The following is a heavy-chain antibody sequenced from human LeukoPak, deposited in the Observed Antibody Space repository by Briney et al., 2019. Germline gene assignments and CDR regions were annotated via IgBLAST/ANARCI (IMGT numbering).Heavy chain of an antibody. J-gene: IGHJ5*02. CDR3: ARVRNGDFWSGYYTSWFDP. Sequence: ASVKVSCKASGYTFTGYCVHWVRQAPGQGLEWIGRIDPNADITTYAQKFQGRVTMTTDTSTSTAYMELRSLRSDDTAVYYCARVRNGDFWSGYYTSWFDPWGQGTLVTVSS. D-gene: IGHD3-3*01. CDR2: IDPNADIT. CDR1: GYTFTGYC. V-gene: IGHV1-2*06.